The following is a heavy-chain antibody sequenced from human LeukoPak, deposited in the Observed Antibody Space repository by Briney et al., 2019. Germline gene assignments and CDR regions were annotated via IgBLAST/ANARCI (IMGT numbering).Heavy chain of an antibody. CDR2: FDPEDGET. Sequence: ASVKVSCKVSGYTLTELSMHWIRQVPGKGLEWMGGFDPEDGETVTAQKFQGRVTVTTETATDTASMELSSLKSEDTAVYYCAAVRVHFDSSGYPYYYYGMDAWGQGTTVTVSS. D-gene: IGHD3-22*01. CDR3: AAVRVHFDSSGYPYYYYGMDA. CDR1: GYTLTELS. J-gene: IGHJ6*02. V-gene: IGHV1-24*01.